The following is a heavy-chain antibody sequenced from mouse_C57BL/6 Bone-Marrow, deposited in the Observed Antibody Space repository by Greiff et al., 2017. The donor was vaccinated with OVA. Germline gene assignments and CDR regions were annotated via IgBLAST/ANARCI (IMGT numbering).Heavy chain of an antibody. CDR1: GFSFNTYA. J-gene: IGHJ4*01. D-gene: IGHD1-1*01. CDR2: IRSKSNNYAT. Sequence: EVMLVESGGGLVQPKGSLKLSCAASGFSFNTYAMNWVRQAPGKGLEWVARIRSKSNNYATYYADSVKDRFTISRDDSESMLYLQMNNLKTEDTAMYYCVRHHYYGSSYGDAMDYWGQGTSVTVSS. CDR3: VRHHYYGSSYGDAMDY. V-gene: IGHV10-1*01.